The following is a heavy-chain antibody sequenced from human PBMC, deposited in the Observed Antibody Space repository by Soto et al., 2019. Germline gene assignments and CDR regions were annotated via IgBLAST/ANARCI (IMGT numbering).Heavy chain of an antibody. Sequence: GGSLRLSCAASGFTFSSYAMSWVRQAPGKGLEWVSAISGSGGSTYYADSVKGRFTISRDNSKNTLYLQMNSLRAEDTAVYYCAKAGHELWFGELKPGYFDYWGQGTLVTVSS. CDR2: ISGSGGST. CDR1: GFTFSSYA. J-gene: IGHJ4*02. D-gene: IGHD3-10*01. CDR3: AKAGHELWFGELKPGYFDY. V-gene: IGHV3-23*01.